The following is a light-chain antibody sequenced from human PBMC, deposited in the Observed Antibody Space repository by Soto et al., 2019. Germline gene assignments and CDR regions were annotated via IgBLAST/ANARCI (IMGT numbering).Light chain of an antibody. J-gene: IGKJ1*01. CDR3: QQFNSYPWT. CDR1: QSIGSW. CDR2: KAS. Sequence: DIQMTQSPSTLSASVGDRVTITCRASQSIGSWLAWYQQKPGKAPNLLIYKASSLESGVPSRFSGSGSGTEFTVTISSLQPEDFATYYCQQFNSYPWTSGQGTKVEIK. V-gene: IGKV1-5*03.